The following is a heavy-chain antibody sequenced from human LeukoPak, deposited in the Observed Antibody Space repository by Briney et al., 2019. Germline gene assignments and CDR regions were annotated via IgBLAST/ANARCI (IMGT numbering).Heavy chain of an antibody. J-gene: IGHJ4*02. CDR1: GGSVSSGTYY. Sequence: PSETLSLTCTVSGGSVSSGTYYWSWIRQPPGKGLEWIAYIYYSGSTSYNPSLKSRVTISVDTSKNQFSLKLNSVTAADTAVYYCARGGASTPNYYFDYWGQGTLVTVSS. CDR3: ARGGASTPNYYFDY. V-gene: IGHV4-61*01. D-gene: IGHD1-26*01. CDR2: IYYSGST.